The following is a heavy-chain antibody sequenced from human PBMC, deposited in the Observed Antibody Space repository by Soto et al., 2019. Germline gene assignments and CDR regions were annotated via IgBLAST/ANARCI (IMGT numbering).Heavy chain of an antibody. Sequence: SVKVSCKXSGGTFSSYAISWVRQATGQGLEWMGGIIPIFGTANYAQKFQGRVTITADESTSTAYMELSSLRSEDTAVYYCAREMAYCGGDCYSWDYYYGMDVWGQGTTVTVSS. V-gene: IGHV1-69*13. CDR1: GGTFSSYA. CDR3: AREMAYCGGDCYSWDYYYGMDV. D-gene: IGHD2-21*02. CDR2: IIPIFGTA. J-gene: IGHJ6*02.